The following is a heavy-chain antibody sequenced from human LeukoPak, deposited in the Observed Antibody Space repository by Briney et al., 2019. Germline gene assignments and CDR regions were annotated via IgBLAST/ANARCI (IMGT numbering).Heavy chain of an antibody. J-gene: IGHJ4*02. CDR3: ARLGTYSSSWLPPDY. CDR1: GYTFTSYD. V-gene: IGHV1-8*01. Sequence: ASVKVSCKASGYTFTSYDINWVRQATGQGLEWMGWMNPNSGNTGYAQKFQGRVTMTTDTSTSTAYMELRSLRSDDTAMYYCARLGTYSSSWLPPDYWGQGTLVTVSS. D-gene: IGHD6-13*01. CDR2: MNPNSGNT.